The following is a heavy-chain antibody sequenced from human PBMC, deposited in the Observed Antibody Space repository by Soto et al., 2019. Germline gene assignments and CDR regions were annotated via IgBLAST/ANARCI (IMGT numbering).Heavy chain of an antibody. CDR3: ARGEQLGYWFDP. J-gene: IGHJ5*02. V-gene: IGHV4-59*01. Sequence: SETLSLTCTVSGGSISSYYWSLIRQPPGKGLEWIGYIYYSGSTNYNPSLKSRVTISVDTSKNQFSLKLSSVTAADTAVYYCARGEQLGYWFDPWGQGTLVTAPQ. CDR2: IYYSGST. CDR1: GGSISSYY. D-gene: IGHD6-13*01.